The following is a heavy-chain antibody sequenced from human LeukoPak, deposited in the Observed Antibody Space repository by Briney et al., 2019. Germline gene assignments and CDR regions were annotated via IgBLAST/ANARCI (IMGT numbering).Heavy chain of an antibody. CDR1: GFIFTSYS. J-gene: IGHJ6*03. V-gene: IGHV3-48*01. Sequence: GGSLRLSCAASGFIFTSYSMNWVRQAPGKGLEWVSYISSSSSTIYYADSVKGRFTISRDNAKNSLYLQMDSLRAEDTAVYYCARDPSSWYYYYMDVWGKGTTVTVSS. CDR2: ISSSSSTI. CDR3: ARDPSSWYYYYMDV. D-gene: IGHD6-13*01.